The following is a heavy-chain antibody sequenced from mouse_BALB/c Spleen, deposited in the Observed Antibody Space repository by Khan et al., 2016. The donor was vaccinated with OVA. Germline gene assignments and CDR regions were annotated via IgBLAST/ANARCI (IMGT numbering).Heavy chain of an antibody. Sequence: EVQLQESGPSLVKPSQTLSLTCSVTGDSITSGYWSWIRKFPGNKLEYMGYMIYTGYTYYNPSLKSRISITRHTSKNKYYLQWNSVTTEDTATYYSARSTYSYAFAYWGQGTLVTVSA. J-gene: IGHJ3*01. V-gene: IGHV3-8*02. CDR2: MIYTGYT. CDR1: GDSITSGY. D-gene: IGHD2-12*01. CDR3: ARSTYSYAFAY.